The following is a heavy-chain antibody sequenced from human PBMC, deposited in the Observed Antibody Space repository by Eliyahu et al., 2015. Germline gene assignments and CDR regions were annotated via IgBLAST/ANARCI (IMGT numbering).Heavy chain of an antibody. J-gene: IGHJ3*02. CDR3: ARQTAVSGEGGAFDI. CDR1: GGSISSYY. D-gene: IGHD3-10*02. Sequence: QVQLQESGPGLVKPSETLSLTCTVSGGSISSYYWSWIRQPPGKGLEWIGYIYTSGSTNYKPSLKSRVTISVDTSKNQFSLKLSSVTAADTAVYYCARQTAVSGEGGAFDIWGQGTMVTVSS. CDR2: IYTSGST. V-gene: IGHV4-4*09.